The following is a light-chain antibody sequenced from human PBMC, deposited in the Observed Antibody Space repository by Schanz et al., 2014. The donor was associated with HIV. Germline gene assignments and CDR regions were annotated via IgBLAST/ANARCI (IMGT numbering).Light chain of an antibody. J-gene: IGKJ1*01. Sequence: EIVLTQSPATLSLSPGERATLSCRASQSVSRYLGWYQAKPGQAPRLLIYDASSRATGIPDRFSGSGSGTDFTLTISRLEPEDVAVYSCQQYSTSPRTFGQGTRLEIK. CDR3: QQYSTSPRT. CDR2: DAS. CDR1: QSVSRY. V-gene: IGKV3-20*01.